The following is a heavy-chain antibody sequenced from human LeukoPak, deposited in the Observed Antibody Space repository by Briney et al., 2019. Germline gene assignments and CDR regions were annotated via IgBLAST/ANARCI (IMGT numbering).Heavy chain of an antibody. CDR3: ARPQNDAFDI. CDR2: IYYSGST. Sequence: SETLSLTCTVSGGSISSYYWSWNRQPPGKGLEWIGYIYYSGSTKYNPSLKSRVTISVDTSKNQFSLKLSSVTAADTAVYYCARPQNDAFDIWGQGTMVTVSS. CDR1: GGSISSYY. J-gene: IGHJ3*02. V-gene: IGHV4-59*01.